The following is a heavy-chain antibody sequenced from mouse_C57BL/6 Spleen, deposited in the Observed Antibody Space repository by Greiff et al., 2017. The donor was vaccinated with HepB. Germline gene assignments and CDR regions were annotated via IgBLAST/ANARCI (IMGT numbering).Heavy chain of an antibody. D-gene: IGHD4-1*01. CDR3: ARRRASNWDDAMDY. CDR1: GYAFSSYW. CDR2: IYPGDGDT. V-gene: IGHV1-80*01. Sequence: VQLQQSGAELVKPGASVKISCKASGYAFSSYWMNWVKQRPGKGLEWIGQIYPGDGDTNYNGKFKGKATLTADKSSSTAYMQLSSLTSEDSAVYFCARRRASNWDDAMDYWGQGTSVTVSS. J-gene: IGHJ4*01.